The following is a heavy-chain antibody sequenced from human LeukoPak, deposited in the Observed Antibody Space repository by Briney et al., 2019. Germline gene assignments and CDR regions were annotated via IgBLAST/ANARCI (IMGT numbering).Heavy chain of an antibody. CDR2: VFHSGVT. J-gene: IGHJ5*02. Sequence: PSETLSLTCSASGDSITSYYWSWIRQPPARGLEWIGYVFHSGVTNYNPSLKSRVTLSLDTSKNQFSLKLKSVTAADTAVYFCATRADWFDPWGQGTLVTVSS. CDR3: ATRADWFDP. CDR1: GDSITSYY. V-gene: IGHV4-59*12.